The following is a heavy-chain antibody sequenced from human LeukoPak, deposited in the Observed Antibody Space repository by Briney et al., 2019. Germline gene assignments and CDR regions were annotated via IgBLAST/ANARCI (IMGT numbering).Heavy chain of an antibody. Sequence: SESLSLACAVHGGSLSGYYWSSVRQPPGKGLELNEEINHSGSTNYNPYLKSRVPISVDTSRNQFSLALSSVPAADTAVYYCARAPYYYDSSGYTYWGQGTLVTVSS. J-gene: IGHJ4*02. CDR3: ARAPYYYDSSGYTY. D-gene: IGHD3-22*01. V-gene: IGHV4-34*01. CDR2: INHSGST. CDR1: GGSLSGYY.